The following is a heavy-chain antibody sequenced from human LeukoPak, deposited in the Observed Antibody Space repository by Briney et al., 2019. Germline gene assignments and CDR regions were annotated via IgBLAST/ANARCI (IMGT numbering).Heavy chain of an antibody. CDR2: ISGSGGST. CDR1: GFTFSSYA. D-gene: IGHD3-10*01. Sequence: GGSLRLSCAASGFTFSSYAMSWVRQAPGKGLEWVSAISGSGGSTYYADSVKGRFTISRDNAKNSLYLQMNSLKTEDTAVYYCTRSYGSGSYYKGSYYYYMDVWGKGTTVTISS. J-gene: IGHJ6*03. V-gene: IGHV3-23*01. CDR3: TRSYGSGSYYKGSYYYYMDV.